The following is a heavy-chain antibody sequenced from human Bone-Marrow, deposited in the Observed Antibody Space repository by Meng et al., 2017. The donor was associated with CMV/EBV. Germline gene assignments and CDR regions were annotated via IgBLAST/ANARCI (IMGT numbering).Heavy chain of an antibody. CDR3: ARGTLTGTTYDYFDY. CDR1: GGTFSSYT. Sequence: SVKVSCKASGGTFSSYTISWVRQAPGQGLEWMGRIIPILGIANYAQKFQGRVTITADKSTSTAYMELSSLRSEDTAVYYCARGTLTGTTYDYFDYWGQGTRVTVSS. CDR2: IIPILGIA. V-gene: IGHV1-69*02. J-gene: IGHJ4*02. D-gene: IGHD1-7*01.